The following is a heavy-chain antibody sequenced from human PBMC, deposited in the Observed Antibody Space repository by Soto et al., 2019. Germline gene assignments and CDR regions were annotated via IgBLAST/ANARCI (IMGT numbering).Heavy chain of an antibody. J-gene: IGHJ4*02. Sequence: GASVKVSCKASGYTFTGYYMHWVRQAPGQGLEWMGWINPNSGGTNYAQKFQGWVTMTRDTSISTAYMELSRLRSDDTAVYYCAREGHSSGWLLRTPTFDYWGQGTLVTVSS. V-gene: IGHV1-2*04. CDR2: INPNSGGT. CDR1: GYTFTGYY. D-gene: IGHD6-19*01. CDR3: AREGHSSGWLLRTPTFDY.